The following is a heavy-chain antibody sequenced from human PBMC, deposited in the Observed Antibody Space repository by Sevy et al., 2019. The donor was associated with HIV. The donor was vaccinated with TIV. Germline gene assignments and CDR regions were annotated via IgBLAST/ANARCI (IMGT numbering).Heavy chain of an antibody. V-gene: IGHV3-30*03. D-gene: IGHD3-10*01. Sequence: GGSLRLSCVGSGFSFRNFGVHWLRQAPGKGLEWLSVVSYDGSSKYYVDSVKGRFIVSRDNSKNTLYLQMNSLRTEDTAVYDCARGGSGYDYYYGVDVWGQGTTVTVSS. CDR2: VSYDGSSK. CDR1: GFSFRNFG. J-gene: IGHJ6*02. CDR3: ARGGSGYDYYYGVDV.